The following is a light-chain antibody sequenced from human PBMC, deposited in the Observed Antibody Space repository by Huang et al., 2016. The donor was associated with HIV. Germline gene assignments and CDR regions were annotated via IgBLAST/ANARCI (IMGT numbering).Light chain of an antibody. Sequence: AVQLTQFPPSLSASVGDRVTITCRASQDIRTSLAWYQHKPGKAPKLLISAAFNLQSGISSRFSGGSAGTYFTLFISSLQPEDAATYYCQQLHDYPITFGRGTRLDIK. CDR3: QQLHDYPIT. CDR1: QDIRTS. J-gene: IGKJ5*01. V-gene: IGKV1D-13*01. CDR2: AAF.